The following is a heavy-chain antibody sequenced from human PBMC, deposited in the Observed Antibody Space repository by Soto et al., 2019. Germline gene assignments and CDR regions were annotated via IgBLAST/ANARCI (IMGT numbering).Heavy chain of an antibody. J-gene: IGHJ4*02. CDR1: RFIVSGYS. V-gene: IGHV3-21*01. CDR3: ARCYSCVRSAARYFDY. Sequence: CGATGRFIVSGYSMNLARKTQGKGLEWVSSISSSSSYIYYADSVKGRFTISRDNAKNSLYLQMNSLRAEDTAVYYSARCYSCVRSAARYFDYWGQGTLVTVSS. CDR2: ISSSSSYI. D-gene: IGHD6-6*01.